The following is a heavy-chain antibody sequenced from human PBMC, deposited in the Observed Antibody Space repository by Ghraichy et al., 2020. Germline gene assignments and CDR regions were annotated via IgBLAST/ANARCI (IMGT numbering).Heavy chain of an antibody. V-gene: IGHV3-23*01. CDR1: GFTFDYCA. D-gene: IGHD5-24*01. CDR3: AKDQIGYNKPHDY. J-gene: IGHJ4*02. Sequence: GGSLRLFCAASGFTFDYCAMNWVRQAPGKGLEWVATISGGGANSYYADSVKGRFAISRDNSMNTLFLQMYSLRAEDTAVYFCAKDQIGYNKPHDYWGQGTLVTVSS. CDR2: ISGGGANS.